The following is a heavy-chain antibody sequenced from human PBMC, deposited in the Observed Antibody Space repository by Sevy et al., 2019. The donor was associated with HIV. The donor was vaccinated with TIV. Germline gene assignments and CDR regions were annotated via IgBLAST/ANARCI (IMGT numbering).Heavy chain of an antibody. J-gene: IGHJ2*01. CDR2: IYTGGST. D-gene: IGHD2-8*02. Sequence: GGSLRLSCAASGFTVSNNYMSWVRQAPGKGLEWVSVIYTGGSTYYVDSVEGRFTMSRDDSKNTVYLEMNNLSAEDTAIYYCARDHGGVQDWYFDLWGRGTLVNVSS. V-gene: IGHV3-53*01. CDR1: GFTVSNNY. CDR3: ARDHGGVQDWYFDL.